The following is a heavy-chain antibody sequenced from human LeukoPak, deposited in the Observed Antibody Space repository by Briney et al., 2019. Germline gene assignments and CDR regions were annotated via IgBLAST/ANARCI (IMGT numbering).Heavy chain of an antibody. D-gene: IGHD2-2*01. CDR3: AKGPLVPSATYFFDY. CDR1: GVTFSNSY. V-gene: IGHV3-23*01. Sequence: GGSLRLSCAASGVTFSNSYMSGVRQAPGKGLEWGSAISGSGGSTYYAHSVKGPFTVSRHNSRNTLYLQMNSLTAEDTAVYYCAKGPLVPSATYFFDYWGQGTLVVVSS. CDR2: ISGSGGST. J-gene: IGHJ4*02.